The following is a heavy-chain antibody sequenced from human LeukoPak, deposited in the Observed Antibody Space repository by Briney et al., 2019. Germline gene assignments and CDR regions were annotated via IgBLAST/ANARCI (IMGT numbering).Heavy chain of an antibody. V-gene: IGHV4-59*01. D-gene: IGHD1-26*01. J-gene: IGHJ4*02. CDR1: GGSISSYY. Sequence: SETLSLTCTVSGGSISSYYWSWIRQPPGKGLEWIGYIYYSGSTNYNPSLKSRVAISVDTSKNQFSLKLSSVTAAATAVYYCARHQRSYYGPGLYYFDYWGQGTLVTVSS. CDR3: ARHQRSYYGPGLYYFDY. CDR2: IYYSGST.